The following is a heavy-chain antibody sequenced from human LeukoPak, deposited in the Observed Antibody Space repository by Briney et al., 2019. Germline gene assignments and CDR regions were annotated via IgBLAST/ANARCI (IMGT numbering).Heavy chain of an antibody. CDR3: AKEVGQLVVPYYYYYMDV. V-gene: IGHV3-30*02. CDR2: IWYDGSNK. Sequence: GGSLRLSCAASGFTFSNHGMHWVRQAPGKGLEWVAVIWYDGSNKYYADSVKGRFTFSRDNSKNTLYLQMNSLRAEDTAVYYCAKEVGQLVVPYYYYYMDVWGKGTTVTVSS. J-gene: IGHJ6*03. D-gene: IGHD6-6*01. CDR1: GFTFSNHG.